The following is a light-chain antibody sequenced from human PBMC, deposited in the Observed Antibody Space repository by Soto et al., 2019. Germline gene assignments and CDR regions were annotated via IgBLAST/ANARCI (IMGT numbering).Light chain of an antibody. CDR3: QQRSNWPPFT. Sequence: TQSPSTLPASVGDRVTITCRASQSVSRYLAWYQQKPGQAPRLLIYDASNRVTGIPARFSGSGSGTDFTLTISSLEPEDFAVYYCQQRSNWPPFTFGQGTRLEIK. J-gene: IGKJ5*01. CDR2: DAS. CDR1: QSVSRY. V-gene: IGKV3-11*01.